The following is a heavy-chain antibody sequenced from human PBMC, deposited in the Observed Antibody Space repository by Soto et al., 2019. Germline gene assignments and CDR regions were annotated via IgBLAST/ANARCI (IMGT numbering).Heavy chain of an antibody. CDR1: GGTFSSYA. Sequence: SVKVSCKASGGTFSSYAISWVRQAPGQGLEWMGGIIPIFGTANYAQKFQGRVTITADESTSTAYMELSSRRSEDAAVYYCARVGTMVRGVIIYYYYGMDFWGQGTTVTVSS. V-gene: IGHV1-69*13. CDR3: ARVGTMVRGVIIYYYYGMDF. J-gene: IGHJ6*02. D-gene: IGHD3-10*01. CDR2: IIPIFGTA.